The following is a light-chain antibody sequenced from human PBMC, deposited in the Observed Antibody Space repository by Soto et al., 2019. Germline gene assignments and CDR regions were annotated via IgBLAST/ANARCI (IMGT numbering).Light chain of an antibody. J-gene: IGLJ2*01. V-gene: IGLV1-51*01. CDR3: GTWDSSFS. CDR1: SSNIGNNY. Sequence: QSVLTQPPSVSAAPGQKVTISCSGSSSNIGNNYVSWYQQLPGTAPKLLIYDNNKRPSGIPDRFSGSKSGTSATLGITGLQTGDEADYYCGTWDSSFSFGGGTKLTVL. CDR2: DNN.